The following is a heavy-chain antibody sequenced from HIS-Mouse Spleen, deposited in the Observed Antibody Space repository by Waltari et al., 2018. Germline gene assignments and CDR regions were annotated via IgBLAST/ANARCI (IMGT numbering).Heavy chain of an antibody. V-gene: IGHV4-39*07. CDR2: IDYSGST. CDR3: AREIPYSSSWYDWYFDL. J-gene: IGHJ2*01. D-gene: IGHD6-13*01. Sequence: QLQLQESGPGLVKPSETLSLTCTVSGGSISSSSYYWGWIRQPPGKGLEWIGSIDYSGSTCYNPSLKSRVTLSVDTSKNQFSLKLSSVTAADTAVYYCAREIPYSSSWYDWYFDLWGRGTLVTVSS. CDR1: GGSISSSSYY.